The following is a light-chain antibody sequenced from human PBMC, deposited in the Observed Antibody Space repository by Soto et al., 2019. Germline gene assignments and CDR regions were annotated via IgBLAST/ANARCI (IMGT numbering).Light chain of an antibody. CDR3: QAWDASPPRVV. V-gene: IGLV3-1*01. CDR2: HGN. CDR1: ELRYYS. J-gene: IGLJ2*01. Sequence: SYELTQPPSVSVSPGQTANIPCSGDELRYYSVWWYQQKPGQPPLLVISHGNKRPSGVPERFSDSTSGTTATLTISGTRAMDEADYYCQAWDASPPRVVFAGGTKLTVL.